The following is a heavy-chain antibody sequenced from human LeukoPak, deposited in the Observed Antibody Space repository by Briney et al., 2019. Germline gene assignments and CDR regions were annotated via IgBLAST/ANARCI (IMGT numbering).Heavy chain of an antibody. CDR1: GGSISSYY. CDR2: IYYSGST. Sequence: SETLSLTCTVSGGSISSYYWSWIRQPPGKGLEWIGYIYYSGSTNYNPSLKSRVTISVDTSKNQFSLKLSSVTAADTAVYYCARHATRERYDILTGLTPFDYWGQGTLVTVSS. CDR3: ARHATRERYDILTGLTPFDY. J-gene: IGHJ4*02. V-gene: IGHV4-59*08. D-gene: IGHD3-9*01.